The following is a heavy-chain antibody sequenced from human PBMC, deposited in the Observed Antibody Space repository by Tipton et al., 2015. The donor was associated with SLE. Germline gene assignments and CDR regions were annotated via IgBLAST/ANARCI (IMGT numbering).Heavy chain of an antibody. D-gene: IGHD3-10*01. J-gene: IGHJ4*01. Sequence: AGLVKPSETLSLTCAVYGGSFSGYSWSWIRQPPGKGLEWIGQTNPSGTTNYNPSLKSRVTISVDTSNNQLSLKLTSVTAADTAVYYCARGAKERITLVRVRPYYGDYWGQGSLVTVSS. CDR3: ARGAKERITLVRVRPYYGDY. CDR2: TNPSGTT. V-gene: IGHV4-34*01. CDR1: GGSFSGYS.